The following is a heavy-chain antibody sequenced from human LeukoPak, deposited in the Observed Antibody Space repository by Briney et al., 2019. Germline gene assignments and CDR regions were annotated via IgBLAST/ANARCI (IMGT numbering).Heavy chain of an antibody. V-gene: IGHV4-61*02. CDR3: ARRVRYFDWFTYYFDY. CDR2: IYTSGST. J-gene: IGHJ4*02. D-gene: IGHD3-9*01. CDR1: GGSISSGSYY. Sequence: SQTLSLTCTVSGGSISSGSYYWSWIRQPAGKGLEWIGRIYTSGSTNYNPSLKSRVTISADTSKNQFSLKLSSVTAADTAVYYCARRVRYFDWFTYYFDYWGQGTLVTVSS.